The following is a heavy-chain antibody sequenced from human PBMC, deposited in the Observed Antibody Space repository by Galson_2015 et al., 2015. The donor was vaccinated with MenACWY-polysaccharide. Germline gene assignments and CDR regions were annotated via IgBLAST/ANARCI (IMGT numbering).Heavy chain of an antibody. D-gene: IGHD5-12*01. CDR1: RGSISSYY. V-gene: IGHV4-4*07. J-gene: IGHJ4*02. CDR3: ARVGDSGYDSRFEY. CDR2: ISTSGST. Sequence: ETLSLTCTVSRGSISSYYWSWIRQPAGKGLEWIGRISTSGSTTYHPSLKSRVIMSLDGSNNQFSLNLTSVTAADTAVYYCARVGDSGYDSRFEYWGQGILVAVSS.